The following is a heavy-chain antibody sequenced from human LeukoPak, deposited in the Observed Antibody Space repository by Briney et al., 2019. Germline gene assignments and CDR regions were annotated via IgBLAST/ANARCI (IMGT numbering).Heavy chain of an antibody. Sequence: GESLKISCNGSGYXFTSYWISWVSQMPGKGLEWMGRIDPSDSYTNYSPSFQGHVTISADKSISTAYLQWSSLKASDTAMYYCARRRTAAAGTVFDYWGQGTLVTVSS. D-gene: IGHD6-13*01. CDR2: IDPSDSYT. CDR3: ARRRTAAAGTVFDY. CDR1: GYXFTSYW. J-gene: IGHJ4*02. V-gene: IGHV5-10-1*01.